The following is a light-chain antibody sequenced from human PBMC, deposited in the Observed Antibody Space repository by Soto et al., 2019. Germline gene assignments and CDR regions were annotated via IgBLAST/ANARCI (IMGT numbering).Light chain of an antibody. Sequence: DIQMTQSPSSLSASVGDRVTITCQVSHDITSYLNWYQHKPGKAPKLLIYDASILEAGVPSRFSGSGSGTDFTFTISSLKTEDVATYYCQKCDYLPIFGPGTTVDFK. V-gene: IGKV1-33*01. CDR1: HDITSY. CDR2: DAS. CDR3: QKCDYLPI. J-gene: IGKJ3*01.